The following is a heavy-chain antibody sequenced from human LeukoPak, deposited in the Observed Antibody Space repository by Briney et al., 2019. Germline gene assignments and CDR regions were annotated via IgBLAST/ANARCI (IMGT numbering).Heavy chain of an antibody. D-gene: IGHD6-13*01. J-gene: IGHJ4*02. CDR1: GYTFTSYG. CDR3: ARDLAAAGTGGY. CDR2: INADNGDT. V-gene: IGHV1-18*01. Sequence: ASVSVSCKASGYTFTSYGISWVRQAPEQGLEWVGWINADNGDTNYVQQLQGRVTMTTDTSTSTAYMDLRSLRSDDTAVYYCARDLAAAGTGGYWGQGTLVTVSS.